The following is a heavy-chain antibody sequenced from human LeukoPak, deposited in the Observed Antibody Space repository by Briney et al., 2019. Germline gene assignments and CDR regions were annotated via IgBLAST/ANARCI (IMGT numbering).Heavy chain of an antibody. D-gene: IGHD3-3*01. V-gene: IGHV3-30*02. CDR2: IRYDGSNK. CDR3: ANTRATEFPVLRFLEWPIDY. J-gene: IGHJ4*02. Sequence: GGSLRLSCAASGFTFSSYGMHWVRQAPGKGLEWVAFIRYDGSNKYYADSVKGRFTVSRDNSKNTLYLQMNSLRAEDTAVYYCANTRATEFPVLRFLEWPIDYWGQGTLVTVSS. CDR1: GFTFSSYG.